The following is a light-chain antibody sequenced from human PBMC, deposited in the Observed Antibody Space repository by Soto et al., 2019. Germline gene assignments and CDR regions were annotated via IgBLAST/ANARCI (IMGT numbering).Light chain of an antibody. CDR2: KAS. V-gene: IGKV1-5*03. CDR3: QHYNSYSEA. Sequence: DIRMTQSPSSLSASVGDTVTITCRASQSISSHLNWYQQKPGKAPKLLIYKASTLKSGVPSRFSGSGSGTEFTLTISSLQPDDFATYYCQHYNSYSEASGQGTNVDIK. J-gene: IGKJ1*01. CDR1: QSISSH.